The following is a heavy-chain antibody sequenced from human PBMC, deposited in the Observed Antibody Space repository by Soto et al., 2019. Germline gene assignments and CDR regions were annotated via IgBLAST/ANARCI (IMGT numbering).Heavy chain of an antibody. J-gene: IGHJ6*02. CDR2: IGTAGGT. D-gene: IGHD3-22*01. Sequence: GGSLRLSCAASGFTFSSYDMHWVRQATGKGLEWVSAIGTAGGTYYPGSVKGRFTISRENAKNSLYLQMNSLRAGDTAVYYCARQPLHYDYDSSGYHRYYGMDVWGQGTTVTVSS. CDR3: ARQPLHYDYDSSGYHRYYGMDV. V-gene: IGHV3-13*01. CDR1: GFTFSSYD.